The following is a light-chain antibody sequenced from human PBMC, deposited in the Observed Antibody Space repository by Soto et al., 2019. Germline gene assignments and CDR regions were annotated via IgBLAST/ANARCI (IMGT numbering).Light chain of an antibody. J-gene: IGKJ1*01. CDR2: GAS. Sequence: EVVMTQSPATLSVSPGDTATLSCRASQGVSSNLAWYQQKSGQAPRLLIYGASTRASGVPARFSGSGAGTEFTLTIRRLKSEDFAVYYCQQYYNWRPRFGQGTKGQIK. V-gene: IGKV3-15*01. CDR3: QQYYNWRPR. CDR1: QGVSSN.